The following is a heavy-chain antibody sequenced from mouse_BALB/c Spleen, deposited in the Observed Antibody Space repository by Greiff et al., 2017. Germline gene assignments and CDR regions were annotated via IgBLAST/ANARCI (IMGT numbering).Heavy chain of an antibody. Sequence: EVKLQESGGGLVQPGGSLRLSCATSGFTFTDYYMSWVRQPPGKALEWLGFIRNKANGYTTEYSASVKGRFTISRDNSQSILYLQMNTLRAEDSATYYCARVLITTVVADYWGQGTTLTVSS. D-gene: IGHD1-1*01. CDR1: GFTFTDYY. CDR2: IRNKANGYTT. CDR3: ARVLITTVVADY. V-gene: IGHV7-3*02. J-gene: IGHJ2*01.